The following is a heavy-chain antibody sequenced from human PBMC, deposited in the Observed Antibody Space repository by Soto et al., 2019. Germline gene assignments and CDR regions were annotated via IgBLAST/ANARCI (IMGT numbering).Heavy chain of an antibody. CDR2: IIPIFGTA. V-gene: IGHV1-69*13. Sequence: RASVKVSCKASGGTFSSYAISWVRQAPGQGLEWMGGIIPIFGTANYAQKFQGRVTITADESTSTAYMELSSLRSEDTAVYYCARGYCSSTSCYKAPFDYWGQGTLVTVSS. D-gene: IGHD2-2*02. CDR3: ARGYCSSTSCYKAPFDY. J-gene: IGHJ4*02. CDR1: GGTFSSYA.